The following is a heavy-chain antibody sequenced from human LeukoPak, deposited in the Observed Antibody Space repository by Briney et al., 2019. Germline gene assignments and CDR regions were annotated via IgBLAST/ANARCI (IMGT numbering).Heavy chain of an antibody. V-gene: IGHV4-34*01. Sequence: PSETLSHTCAVYGGSFSGYYWSWIRQPPGKGLEWIGEINHSGSTNYNPSLKSRVTISVDTSKNQFPLKLSSVTAADTAVYYCARTFAVAGTSWFDPWGQGTLVTVSS. CDR3: ARTFAVAGTSWFDP. D-gene: IGHD6-19*01. CDR2: INHSGST. J-gene: IGHJ5*02. CDR1: GGSFSGYY.